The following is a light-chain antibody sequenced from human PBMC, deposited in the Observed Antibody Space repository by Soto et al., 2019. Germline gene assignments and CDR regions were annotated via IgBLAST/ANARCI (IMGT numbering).Light chain of an antibody. CDR3: QQYGSSTLT. CDR2: GAS. Sequence: EIVLTQSPGTLSLSPGERATLSCRASQSVSSSYLAWYQQKPGQAPRLLIYGASSRATGIPDRFSGSGSGTDFTLTISRLEPADSAVYYCQQYGSSTLTFGQGTKVDIK. CDR1: QSVSSSY. J-gene: IGKJ1*01. V-gene: IGKV3-20*01.